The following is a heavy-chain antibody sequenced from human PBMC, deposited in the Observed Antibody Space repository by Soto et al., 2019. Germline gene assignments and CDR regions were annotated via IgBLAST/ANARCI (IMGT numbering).Heavy chain of an antibody. CDR2: IWFDGSNK. D-gene: IGHD3-10*01. CDR3: ARDFRAFLYGVDV. V-gene: IGHV3-33*01. Sequence: PGGSLRLSCAASGFTFSSYAIHWVRQAPGKGLEWVAVIWFDGSNKYYTDSVKGRFTISRDNSKNTLYLQMNSLRAEDTAVYYCARDFRAFLYGVDVWGQGTTVTVSS. CDR1: GFTFSSYA. J-gene: IGHJ6*02.